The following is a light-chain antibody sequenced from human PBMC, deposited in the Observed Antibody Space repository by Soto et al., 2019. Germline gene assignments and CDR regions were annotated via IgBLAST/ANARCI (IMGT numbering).Light chain of an antibody. V-gene: IGKV1D-12*01. CDR2: GAS. CDR1: QGISTW. J-gene: IGKJ5*01. CDR3: QQANSFPIS. Sequence: DIRMTQSPSSVSASVGDRFAITFLASQGISTWLAWYQQKPGKAPKLLIYGASSLQSGVPSRFSGSGSGTDFTLTISNLQPEDFATYYCQQANSFPISFGQGTRLEIK.